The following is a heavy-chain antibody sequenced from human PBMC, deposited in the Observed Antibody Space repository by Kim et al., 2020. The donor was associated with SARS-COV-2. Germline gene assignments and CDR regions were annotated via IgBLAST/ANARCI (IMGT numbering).Heavy chain of an antibody. CDR2: ISYDGNNK. V-gene: IGHV3-30-3*01. D-gene: IGHD1-26*01. Sequence: GGSLRLSCAASGFTFSSYTMHWVRQCPGKGLEWVAVISYDGNNKYYVDSVKGRFTLSRDNSQNKLYLQMNSLRPEDTAVYYCARDSFSGRKVGATGIDNWGQGTLVIVSS. CDR1: GFTFSSYT. CDR3: ARDSFSGRKVGATGIDN. J-gene: IGHJ4*02.